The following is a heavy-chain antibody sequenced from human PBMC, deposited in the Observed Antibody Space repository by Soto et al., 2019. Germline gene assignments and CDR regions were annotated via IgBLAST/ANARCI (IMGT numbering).Heavy chain of an antibody. CDR3: ARGRHVVGLTVAAY. CDR2: MNPNSGNT. V-gene: IGHV1-8*01. CDR1: GYTFTSYD. D-gene: IGHD2-15*01. Sequence: QVQLVQSGAEARNPGASVKVSCKASGYTFTSYDINWVRQATGQGLEWMGWMNPNSGNTGYAHKFQGRVTMTKNTSISTAYMELISLTSEDTAGYYCARGRHVVGLTVAAYWGQRTLVTVSS. J-gene: IGHJ4*02.